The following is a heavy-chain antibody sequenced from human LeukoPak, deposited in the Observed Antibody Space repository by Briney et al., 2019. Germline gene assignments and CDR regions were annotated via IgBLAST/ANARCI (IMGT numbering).Heavy chain of an antibody. CDR1: GGSISSGSYS. CDR2: IYTSGST. Sequence: SETLSLTCTVSGGSISSGSYSWTWIRRPAGKGLEWIGRIYTSGSTSYNPSLKSRVTISLDTSRNQFSLRLSSVTAADTAVYYCARGVLLVPAAARNWFDPWGQGTLVTVSS. J-gene: IGHJ5*02. CDR3: ARGVLLVPAAARNWFDP. D-gene: IGHD2-2*01. V-gene: IGHV4-61*02.